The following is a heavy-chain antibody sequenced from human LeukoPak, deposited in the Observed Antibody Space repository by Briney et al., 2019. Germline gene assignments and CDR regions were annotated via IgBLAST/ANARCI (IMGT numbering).Heavy chain of an antibody. CDR2: INPNSGGS. CDR1: GSTFTDNY. J-gene: IGHJ5*02. CDR3: ARVLGYCSSTSCSTGFDP. V-gene: IGHV1-2*02. Sequence: GAPVKPSCTASGSTFTDNYMHWVRQAPGQRLEWMGCINPNSGGSRYAQKFQGRVTMTRDTSISTAYMELTGLTSDDTAVYYCARVLGYCSSTSCSTGFDPWGQGTLVTVSS. D-gene: IGHD2-2*01.